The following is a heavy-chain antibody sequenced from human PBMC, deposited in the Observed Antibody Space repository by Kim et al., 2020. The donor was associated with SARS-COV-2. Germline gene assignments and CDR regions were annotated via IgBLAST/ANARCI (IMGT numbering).Heavy chain of an antibody. CDR2: IYYSGST. D-gene: IGHD3-22*01. J-gene: IGHJ4*02. CDR3: VRRESGYYYDMPFDY. Sequence: SETLSLTCTVSGGSISSSSYYWDWIRQPPGKGLEWIGSIYYSGSTYYNPSLKSRVTISVDTSKNQFSLKLSSVTAADTAVYYWVRRESGYYYDMPFDYWGQGTLVTVSS. CDR1: GGSISSSSYY. V-gene: IGHV4-39*01.